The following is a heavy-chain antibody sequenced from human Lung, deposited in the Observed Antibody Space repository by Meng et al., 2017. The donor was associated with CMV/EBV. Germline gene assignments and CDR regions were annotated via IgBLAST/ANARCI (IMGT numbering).Heavy chain of an antibody. V-gene: IGHV1-2*02. Sequence: SGYTFTGYYMHWVRQAPGQGLEWMGWINPNSGGTNYAQKFQGRVTMTRDTSISTAYMELSRLRSDDTAVYYCAREYCGGDCYSNGFDPWGQGTLVTVSS. CDR1: GYTFTGYY. CDR3: AREYCGGDCYSNGFDP. D-gene: IGHD2-21*01. J-gene: IGHJ5*02. CDR2: INPNSGGT.